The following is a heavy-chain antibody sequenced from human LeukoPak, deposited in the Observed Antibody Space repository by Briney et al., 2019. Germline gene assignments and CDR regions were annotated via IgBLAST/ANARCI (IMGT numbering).Heavy chain of an antibody. Sequence: GGSLRLSCAASGFTFSSYSMNWVRQAPGKGLEGVSSISSSSSYIYYADSVKGRFTISRDNAKNTLYLQMNSLRAEDTAVYYCARAKVPYGDYYGFDPWGQGTLVTVSS. CDR3: ARAKVPYGDYYGFDP. CDR2: ISSSSSYI. J-gene: IGHJ5*02. V-gene: IGHV3-21*01. D-gene: IGHD4-17*01. CDR1: GFTFSSYS.